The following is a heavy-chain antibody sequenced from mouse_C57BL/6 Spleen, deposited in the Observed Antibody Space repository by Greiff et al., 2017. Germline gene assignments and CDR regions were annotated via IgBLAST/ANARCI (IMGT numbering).Heavy chain of an antibody. CDR2: IDPETGGT. CDR1: GYTFTDYE. CDR3: TRKEGHYEGYFDY. J-gene: IGHJ2*01. Sequence: VQLQESGAELVRPGASVTLSCKASGYTFTDYEMHWVKQTPVHGLEWIGAIDPETGGTAYNQKFKGKAILTADKSSSTAYMELRSLTSEDSAVYYCTRKEGHYEGYFDYWGQGTTLTVSS. D-gene: IGHD2-4*01. V-gene: IGHV1-15*01.